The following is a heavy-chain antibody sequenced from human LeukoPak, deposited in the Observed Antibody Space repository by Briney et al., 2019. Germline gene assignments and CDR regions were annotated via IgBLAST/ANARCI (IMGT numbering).Heavy chain of an antibody. CDR2: VSSDGSNK. J-gene: IGHJ3*02. V-gene: IGHV3-30-3*01. D-gene: IGHD3-16*01. Sequence: GGSLGLSCAAPGFTFSRFSMHWVRQAPGKGLEWMAVVSSDGSNKYYADSVKGRFTISRDNSKNTLFLQMNSLRAEDTAMYFCARTYDTRGLFYGFDIWGQGTMVTVSS. CDR3: ARTYDTRGLFYGFDI. CDR1: GFTFSRFS.